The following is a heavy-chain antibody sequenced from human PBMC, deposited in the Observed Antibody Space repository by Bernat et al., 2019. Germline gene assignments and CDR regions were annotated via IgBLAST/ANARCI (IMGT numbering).Heavy chain of an antibody. CDR3: ARDLDLCYGDYGSNANWFDP. V-gene: IGHV3-30*01. D-gene: IGHD4-17*01. J-gene: IGHJ5*02. Sequence: QVQLVESGGGVVQPGRSLRLSCAASGFTFSSYAMHWVRQAPGTGLEWVAVISYDGSNKYYADSVKGRFTISRDNSNNTMYLQMNSLRAEDTAVYYCARDLDLCYGDYGSNANWFDPWGQGTLVTVSS. CDR2: ISYDGSNK. CDR1: GFTFSSYA.